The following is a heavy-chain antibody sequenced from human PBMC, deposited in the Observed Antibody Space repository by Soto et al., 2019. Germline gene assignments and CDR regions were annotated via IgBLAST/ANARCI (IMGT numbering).Heavy chain of an antibody. CDR3: ASSYSNSALIDYDYDGMDV. CDR1: GYTFTSYA. V-gene: IGHV1-3*01. J-gene: IGHJ6*02. CDR2: INAGNGNT. Sequence: QVQLVQSGAEVKKPGASVKVSCKASGYTFTSYAMHWVRQAPGQRLEWMGWINAGNGNTKYSQKFQGRVTITRDTSAITAYMELSSMRSEDTAVYYCASSYSNSALIDYDYDGMDVWGQGTTVTVSS. D-gene: IGHD4-4*01.